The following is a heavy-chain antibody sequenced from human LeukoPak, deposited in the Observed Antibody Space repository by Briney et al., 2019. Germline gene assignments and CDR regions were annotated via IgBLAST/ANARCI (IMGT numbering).Heavy chain of an antibody. CDR2: IYSGGST. J-gene: IGHJ3*02. D-gene: IGHD6-19*01. CDR1: GFTVSSNY. Sequence: GGSLRLSCAASGFTVSSNYMSWVRQASGKGLEWVSVIYSGGSTYHADSVKGRFTISRDNSKNTLYLQMNSLRAEDTAVYYCASTPGSPLSYAFDIWGQGTMVTVSS. V-gene: IGHV3-66*01. CDR3: ASTPGSPLSYAFDI.